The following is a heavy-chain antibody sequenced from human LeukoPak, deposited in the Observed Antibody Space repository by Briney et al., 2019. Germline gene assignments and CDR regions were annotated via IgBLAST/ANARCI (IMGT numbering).Heavy chain of an antibody. CDR3: AKDRYYNSIEFYMDV. J-gene: IGHJ6*03. Sequence: GESLRLSCAASGLTFSNYAMSWVRQAPGKGLEWVSVTSATGYTTYYADFVKGRFTISRDNSKNTLYLQMNSLSPEDTAVYYCAKDRYYNSIEFYMDVWGKGTTVTASS. CDR2: TSATGYTT. V-gene: IGHV3-23*01. CDR1: GLTFSNYA. D-gene: IGHD3-22*01.